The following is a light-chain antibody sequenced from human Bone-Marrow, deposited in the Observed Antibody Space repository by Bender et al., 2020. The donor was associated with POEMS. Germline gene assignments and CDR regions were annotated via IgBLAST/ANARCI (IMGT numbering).Light chain of an antibody. CDR2: EVT. J-gene: IGLJ2*01. Sequence: QSDLTQPVSVSGSPGQSITISCTGTSSDVGGYNFVSWYQQHPGGAPKVILYEVTQRPSGVSNRFSGSKSGNTASLTITGLQAEDEADYYYQSFDFSLSAHMVFGGGTKLTVL. CDR3: QSFDFSLSAHMV. V-gene: IGLV2-23*02. CDR1: SSDVGGYNF.